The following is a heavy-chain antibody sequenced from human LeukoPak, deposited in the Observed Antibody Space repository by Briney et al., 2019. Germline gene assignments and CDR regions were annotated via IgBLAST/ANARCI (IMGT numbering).Heavy chain of an antibody. CDR2: ISYDGSNK. CDR1: GFTFSSYA. D-gene: IGHD6-19*01. Sequence: QPGGSLRLSCAASGFTFSSYAMHWVRQAPGKGLEWVAVISYDGSNKYYADSVKGRFTISRDNSKNTLYLQMNSLRAEDTAVYYCAAPRLQWLVRLDAFDIWGQGTMVTVSS. CDR3: AAPRLQWLVRLDAFDI. J-gene: IGHJ3*02. V-gene: IGHV3-30-3*01.